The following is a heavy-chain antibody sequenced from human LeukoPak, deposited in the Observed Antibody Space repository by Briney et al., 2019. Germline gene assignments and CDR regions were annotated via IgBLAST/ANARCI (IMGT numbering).Heavy chain of an antibody. J-gene: IGHJ4*02. CDR2: IYYSGST. CDR1: GGSISSHY. D-gene: IGHD3-22*01. V-gene: IGHV4-59*11. Sequence: SETLSLTCTVSGGSISSHYWSWIRQPPGKGLEWIGYIYYSGSTNYNPSLKSRVNISVDTSKNQFSLKLSSVTAADTAVYYCARGKRPEYYYDSSGALDYWGQGTLVTVSS. CDR3: ARGKRPEYYYDSSGALDY.